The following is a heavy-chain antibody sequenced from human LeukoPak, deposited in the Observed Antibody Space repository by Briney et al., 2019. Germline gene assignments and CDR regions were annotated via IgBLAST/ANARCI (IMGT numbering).Heavy chain of an antibody. D-gene: IGHD5-18*01. CDR1: GFPVSSNY. CDR3: ARMVWAAMAN. J-gene: IGHJ4*02. CDR2: MYSNGTT. Sequence: PGGSLRLSCAASGFPVSSNYISWVRQAPGKGLEWLSVMYSNGTTHYADSVKGRLTVSRHNSKNTLYLQMNSLRHEGTALYYCARMVWAAMANWGQGTRVTVSS. V-gene: IGHV3-53*04.